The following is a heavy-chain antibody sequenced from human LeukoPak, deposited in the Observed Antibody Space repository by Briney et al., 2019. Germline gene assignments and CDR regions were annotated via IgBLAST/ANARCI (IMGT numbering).Heavy chain of an antibody. V-gene: IGHV4-59*01. D-gene: IGHD6-6*01. J-gene: IGHJ6*02. CDR1: GGSISSYY. CDR2: IYYSGST. Sequence: SETLSLTCTVSGGSISSYYWSWIRQPPGKGLEWIGYIYYSGSTNYNPSLKSRVTISVDTSKNQFSLKLSSVTAADTAVYYCARGGEYSSSSFHYYYYGMDVWGQGTTVTVSS. CDR3: ARGGEYSSSSFHYYYYGMDV.